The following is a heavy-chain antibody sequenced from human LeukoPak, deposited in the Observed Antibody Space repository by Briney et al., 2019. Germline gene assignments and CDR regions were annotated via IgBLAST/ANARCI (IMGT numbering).Heavy chain of an antibody. J-gene: IGHJ6*03. CDR3: AKNGDRGAYCTGGTCYPYFYYYMDV. V-gene: IGHV3-30*04. CDR2: ISYDGSNK. CDR1: GFTFSSYA. D-gene: IGHD2-15*01. Sequence: GRSLRLSCAASGFTFSSYAMHWVRQTPGKGLEWVAVISYDGSNKYYADSVKGRFTISRDNSKNTLYLQMNSLRAEDTAIYYCAKNGDRGAYCTGGTCYPYFYYYMDVWGKGTTVTI.